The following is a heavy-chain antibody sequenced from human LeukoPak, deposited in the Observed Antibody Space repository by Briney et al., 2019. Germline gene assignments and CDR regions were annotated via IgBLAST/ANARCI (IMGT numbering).Heavy chain of an antibody. V-gene: IGHV3-23*01. CDR2: ISGSGGST. D-gene: IGHD2-21*02. CDR3: AKEYCGGDCYPGLYGMDV. CDR1: GFTFSSYA. J-gene: IGHJ6*02. Sequence: GGSLRLSCTASGFTFSSYAMSWVRQAPGKGLEWVSAISGSGGSTYYADSVKGRFTISRDNSKNTLYLQMNSLRAEDTAVYYCAKEYCGGDCYPGLYGMDVWGQGTTVTVSS.